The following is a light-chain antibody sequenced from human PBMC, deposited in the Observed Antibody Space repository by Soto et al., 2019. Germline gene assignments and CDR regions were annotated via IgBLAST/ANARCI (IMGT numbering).Light chain of an antibody. CDR3: QQYVSSVT. J-gene: IGKJ1*01. V-gene: IGKV3-20*01. CDR2: GAS. CDR1: QSVDSSF. Sequence: EIVLTQSPGSLSLSPGERATLSCRASQSVDSSFFAWYQQKPGQAPRRLIYGASNRATGIPDRFSGSGYGTEFTLTISRLEPEDCAVYYCQQYVSSVTFGQGTKVELK.